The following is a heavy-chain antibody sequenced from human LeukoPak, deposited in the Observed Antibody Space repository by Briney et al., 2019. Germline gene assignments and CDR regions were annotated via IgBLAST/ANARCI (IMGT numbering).Heavy chain of an antibody. V-gene: IGHV3-48*03. CDR3: AREDIVVVVAATPTHFDY. D-gene: IGHD2-15*01. Sequence: PGGSLRLSCAASGFTFTSHEMNWVRQAPGKGLEWVSYISGDGSTVYYADSVKGRFTISRDNAKNSLYLQMSGLRAEDTAVYYCAREDIVVVVAATPTHFDYWGQGTLVTVSS. CDR1: GFTFTSHE. J-gene: IGHJ4*02. CDR2: ISGDGSTV.